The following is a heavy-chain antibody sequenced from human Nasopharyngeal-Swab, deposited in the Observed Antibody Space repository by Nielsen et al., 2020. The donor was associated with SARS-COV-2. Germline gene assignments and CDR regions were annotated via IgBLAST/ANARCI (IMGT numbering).Heavy chain of an antibody. D-gene: IGHD3-16*01. CDR1: GGSFSGYY. CDR2: INHSGST. V-gene: IGHV4-34*01. J-gene: IGHJ4*02. CDR3: ARGESYDYVWEK. Sequence: SETLSLTCAVYGGSFSGYYWSWIRQPPGKGLEWIGEINHSGSTNHNPSLKSRVTISVDTSKNQFSLKLSSVTAADTAVYYCARGESYDYVWEKWGQGTLVTVSS.